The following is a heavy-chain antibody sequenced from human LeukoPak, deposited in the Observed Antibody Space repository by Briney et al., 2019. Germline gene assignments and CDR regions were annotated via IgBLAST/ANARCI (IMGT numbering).Heavy chain of an antibody. CDR3: ARRTRGGSCYHFHFFDY. CDR2: IYYTGNT. CDR1: GDSIGSSDYY. D-gene: IGHD2-15*01. V-gene: IGHV4-39*01. J-gene: IGHJ4*02. Sequence: SDTLSLTCSISGDSIGSSDYYWDWVRQPPGKGLQWIASIYYTGNTFYTPSLESRVTIALATSRTQFFLSLSSVTAADTAVYFCARRTRGGSCYHFHFFDYWGQGALVTVSS.